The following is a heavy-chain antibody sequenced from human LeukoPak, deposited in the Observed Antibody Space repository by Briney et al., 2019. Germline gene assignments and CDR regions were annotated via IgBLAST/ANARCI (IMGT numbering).Heavy chain of an antibody. D-gene: IGHD3-22*01. CDR2: ISAYNGNT. Sequence: GASVKVSCKASGYTFTSYGISWVRQAPGQGLEWMGWISAYNGNTNYAQKFQGRVTITRDTSTSTAYMELSSLRSEDTAVYYCARDRERAYYDSSRPLDYWGQGTLVTVSS. J-gene: IGHJ4*02. CDR3: ARDRERAYYDSSRPLDY. CDR1: GYTFTSYG. V-gene: IGHV1-18*01.